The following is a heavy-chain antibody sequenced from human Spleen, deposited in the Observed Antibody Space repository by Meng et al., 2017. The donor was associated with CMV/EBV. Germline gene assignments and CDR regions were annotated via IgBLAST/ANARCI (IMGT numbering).Heavy chain of an antibody. D-gene: IGHD2-21*01. CDR2: ITNSGRTM. CDR1: GFIFTDFY. J-gene: IGHJ4*02. CDR3: ARTCGGDCRRGFDY. V-gene: IGHV3-11*01. Sequence: GESLKISCAASGFIFTDFYMSWIRQAPGKGLEWVSCITNSGRTMYYADSVKGRFTISRDNAKNSLYLQMNSLRAEDTALYYCARTCGGDCRRGFDYWGQGTLVTVSS.